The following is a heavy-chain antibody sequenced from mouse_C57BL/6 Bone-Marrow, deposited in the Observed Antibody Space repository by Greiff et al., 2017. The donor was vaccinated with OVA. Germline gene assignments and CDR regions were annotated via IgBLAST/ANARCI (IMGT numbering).Heavy chain of an antibody. CDR2: IRSKSNNYAT. Sequence: EVKVEESGGGLVQPKGSLKLSCAASGFSFNTYAMNWVRQAPGKGLEWVARIRSKSNNYATYYADSVKDRFTISRDDSESMLYLQMNNLKTEDTAMYYCVRHYYGSSYLFAYWGQGTLVTVSA. CDR3: VRHYYGSSYLFAY. D-gene: IGHD1-1*01. CDR1: GFSFNTYA. J-gene: IGHJ3*01. V-gene: IGHV10-1*01.